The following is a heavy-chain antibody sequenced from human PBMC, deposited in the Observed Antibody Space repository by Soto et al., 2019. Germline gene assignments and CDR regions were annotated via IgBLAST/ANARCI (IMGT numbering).Heavy chain of an antibody. D-gene: IGHD3-9*01. V-gene: IGHV4-59*01. CDR1: GASISSYY. CDR2: MHHTQGT. Sequence: PSETLSLTCIVSGASISSYYWTWSRQPPGGGLEWIGYMHHTQGTNDNPSLRGRVHMSIDTSMNQFSLRLTSVTAADTAVYYCARVPFVGYFDWLDPWGHGTLVTVSS. CDR3: ARVPFVGYFDWLDP. J-gene: IGHJ5*02.